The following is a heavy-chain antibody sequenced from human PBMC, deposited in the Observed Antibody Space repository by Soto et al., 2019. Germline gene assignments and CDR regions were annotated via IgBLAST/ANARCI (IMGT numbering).Heavy chain of an antibody. Sequence: EVQLVESGGGLVQPGGSLRLSCAASGFTVSSQYMSWVRQAPGKGLEWVSLIQSGGPTYYADSVKGRFTISRDTSENTVHLQMDSLRAEDTAVYDCARDDVLCDGGRCDGVPWDGWGKGTTVTVSS. CDR2: IQSGGPT. V-gene: IGHV3-66*01. CDR1: GFTVSSQY. J-gene: IGHJ6*04. CDR3: ARDDVLCDGGRCDGVPWDG. D-gene: IGHD2-15*01.